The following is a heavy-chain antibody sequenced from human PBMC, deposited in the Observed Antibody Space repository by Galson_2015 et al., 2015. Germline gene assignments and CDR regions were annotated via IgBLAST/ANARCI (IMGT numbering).Heavy chain of an antibody. V-gene: IGHV3-30-3*01. CDR3: ARVRRADYSHNYYYGLDV. Sequence: SLRLSCAASGFTFSSYATHWVRQAPGKGLEWVAVISSDGSNKYYADSVKGRFSISRDNSKNTLYLQMNSLRTEDTAVYYCARVRRADYSHNYYYGLDVWGQGTTVTVSS. CDR2: ISSDGSNK. D-gene: IGHD4-11*01. CDR1: GFTFSSYA. J-gene: IGHJ6*02.